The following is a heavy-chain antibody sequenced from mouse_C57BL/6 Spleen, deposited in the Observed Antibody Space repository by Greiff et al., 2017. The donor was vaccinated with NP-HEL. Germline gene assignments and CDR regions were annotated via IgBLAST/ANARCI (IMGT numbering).Heavy chain of an antibody. Sequence: VHVKQSGAELVKPGASVKLSCTASGFNIKDYYMHWVKQRTEKGLEWIGRIDPEDGETKYAPKFQGKATITADTPTNTTHLQLSSLPSEDTAVYYCARGGSSYAFDYWGQGTTLTVSS. D-gene: IGHD1-1*01. J-gene: IGHJ2*01. CDR1: GFNIKDYY. CDR3: ARGGSSYAFDY. V-gene: IGHV14-2*01. CDR2: IDPEDGET.